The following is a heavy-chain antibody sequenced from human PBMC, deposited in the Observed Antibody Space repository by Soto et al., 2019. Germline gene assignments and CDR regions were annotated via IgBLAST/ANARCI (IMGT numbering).Heavy chain of an antibody. CDR1: GYTFITYG. J-gene: IGHJ5*02. V-gene: IGHV1-18*01. CDR3: AGDHGPGSEGRWFGH. CDR2: ISTYNGNT. Sequence: QVKLVQSGAEVKKPGASVKVSCKASGYTFITYGISWVRQAPGQGLECMGWISTYNGNTNYLRKFQGRVTMATDTPTRTVYMELRSLRSGDTAVHSCAGDHGPGSEGRWFGHWGKGTLVTVSS. D-gene: IGHD2-8*01.